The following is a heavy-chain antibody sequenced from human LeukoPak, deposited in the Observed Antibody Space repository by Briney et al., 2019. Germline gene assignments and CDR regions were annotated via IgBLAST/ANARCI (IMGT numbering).Heavy chain of an antibody. CDR3: ARVSRYYFDY. CDR2: INSDGSST. V-gene: IGHV3-74*01. J-gene: IGHJ4*02. Sequence: RTGGSLRLSCAASGFTFSSYWMHWVRQSPGEGRVWVSRINSDGSSTSYAASVKGRFTISRDNAKNTLYLQMNSLRAEDTAVYYCARVSRYYFDYWGQGTLVTVSS. CDR1: GFTFSSYW.